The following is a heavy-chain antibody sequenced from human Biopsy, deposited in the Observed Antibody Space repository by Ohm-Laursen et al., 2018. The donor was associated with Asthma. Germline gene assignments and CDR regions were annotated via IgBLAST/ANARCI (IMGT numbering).Heavy chain of an antibody. CDR3: ARAVDYSHYHGIDV. CDR1: GYTFNSAG. D-gene: IGHD3-10*01. Sequence: ASVKVSCKTSGYTFNSAGITWVRQAPGQGLEWMGWISVYNGNTKVAQKLQDRVTMITDTSTSTAYMELRSLRSDDMAVYFCARAVDYSHYHGIDVWGQGTTVTVS. V-gene: IGHV1-18*03. J-gene: IGHJ6*02. CDR2: ISVYNGNT.